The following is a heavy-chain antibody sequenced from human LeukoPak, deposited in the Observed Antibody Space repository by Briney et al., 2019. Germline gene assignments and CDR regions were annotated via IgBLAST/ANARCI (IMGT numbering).Heavy chain of an antibody. J-gene: IGHJ6*02. Sequence: GGSLGLSCAASGFTFNNYVMHWVRQAPGKGLEWVAVISLDGSNKYYADSVKGRFTISRDNAKNSLYLQMNSLRAEDTALYYCVKEYYYGSGTTFYGMDVWGQGTTVTVSS. CDR1: GFTFNNYV. CDR3: VKEYYYGSGTTFYGMDV. D-gene: IGHD3-10*01. V-gene: IGHV3-30-3*01. CDR2: ISLDGSNK.